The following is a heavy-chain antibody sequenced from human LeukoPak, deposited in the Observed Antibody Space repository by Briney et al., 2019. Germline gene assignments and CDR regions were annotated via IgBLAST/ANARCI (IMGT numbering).Heavy chain of an antibody. J-gene: IGHJ4*02. CDR2: IWYDGSNK. D-gene: IGHD3-3*01. V-gene: IGHV3-33*06. CDR3: AKDITIFGVAIGFDY. Sequence: PGGSLRLSCAASGFTFSSYAMSWVRQAPGKGLEWVAVIWYDGSNKYYADSVKGRFTISRDNSKNTLYLQMNSLRAEDTAVYYCAKDITIFGVAIGFDYWGQGTLVTVSS. CDR1: GFTFSSYA.